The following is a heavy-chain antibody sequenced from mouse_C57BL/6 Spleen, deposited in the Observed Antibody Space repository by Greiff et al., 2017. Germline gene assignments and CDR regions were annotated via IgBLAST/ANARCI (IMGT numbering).Heavy chain of an antibody. CDR3: AKSPYYFDY. V-gene: IGHV1-19*01. Sequence: VQLQQSGPVLVKPGASVKMSCKASGYTFTDYYMNWVKQSHGKSLEWIGVINPYNGGTSYNQKFKGKATLTVDKSSSTAYMELNSLTSEDSAVYYCAKSPYYFDYWGQGTTLTVSS. CDR2: INPYNGGT. J-gene: IGHJ2*01. CDR1: GYTFTDYY.